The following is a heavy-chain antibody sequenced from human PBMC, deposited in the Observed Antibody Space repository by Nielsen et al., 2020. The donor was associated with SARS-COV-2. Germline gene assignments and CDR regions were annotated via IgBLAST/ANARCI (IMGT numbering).Heavy chain of an antibody. V-gene: IGHV4-34*01. CDR1: GGSFSGYY. CDR2: INHIGST. J-gene: IGHJ4*02. CDR3: ARDTKIQLWLGPFDY. Sequence: SETLSLTCAVYGGSFSGYYWSWIRQPPGKGLEWIGEINHIGSTNYNPSLKSRVTISVDTSKNQFSLKLSSVTAADTAVYYCARDTKIQLWLGPFDYWGQGTLVTVSS. D-gene: IGHD5-18*01.